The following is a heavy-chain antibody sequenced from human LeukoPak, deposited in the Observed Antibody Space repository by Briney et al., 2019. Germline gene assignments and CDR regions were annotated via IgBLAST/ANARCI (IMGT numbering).Heavy chain of an antibody. V-gene: IGHV3-74*01. J-gene: IGHJ4*02. CDR1: GFTFNSDW. D-gene: IGHD2-2*02. Sequence: GGSLRLSCAASGFTFNSDWMHWVRQAPGKGLVWVSHINGDGSTTGYADSVKGRFTTSRDNAKNTLYLQMNSLRAEDTAVYYCARDFPYCSSTSCYNYWGQGTLVTVSS. CDR3: ARDFPYCSSTSCYNY. CDR2: INGDGSTT.